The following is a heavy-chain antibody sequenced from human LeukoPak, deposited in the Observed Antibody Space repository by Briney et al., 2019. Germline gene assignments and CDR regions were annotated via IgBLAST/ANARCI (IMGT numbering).Heavy chain of an antibody. Sequence: PSETLSLTCAVYGGSFGGYYWSWIRQPPGTGLEWIGEIKHSGSTNYNPSLKSRVTISVDTSKNQFSLNLRSVTAADTAVYYCARGPPYYYDSSGYYRFDYWGQGILVIVSS. J-gene: IGHJ4*02. CDR3: ARGPPYYYDSSGYYRFDY. CDR2: IKHSGST. CDR1: GGSFGGYY. D-gene: IGHD3-22*01. V-gene: IGHV4-34*01.